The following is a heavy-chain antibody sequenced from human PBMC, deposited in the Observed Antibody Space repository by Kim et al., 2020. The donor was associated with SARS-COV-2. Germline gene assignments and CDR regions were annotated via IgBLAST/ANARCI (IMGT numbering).Heavy chain of an antibody. CDR3: ASSGGTVGRFDP. J-gene: IGHJ5*02. CDR1: GGSISSSRYY. V-gene: IGHV4-39*01. D-gene: IGHD1-26*01. CDR2: MYYSGST. Sequence: SETLSLTCTVSGGSISSSRYYWGWIRQPPGKGLEWIGSMYYSGSTYHNPSLKSRVTISVDTSKNQFSLKLSSVTAADTAVYYCASSGGTVGRFDPWGQGTLVTVSS.